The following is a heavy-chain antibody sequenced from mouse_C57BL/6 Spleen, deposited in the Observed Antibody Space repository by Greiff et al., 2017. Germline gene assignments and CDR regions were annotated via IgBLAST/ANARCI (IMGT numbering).Heavy chain of an antibody. CDR2: IYPGDGDT. Sequence: VQLQQSGPELVKPGASVKISCKASGYAFSSSWMNWVKQRPGKGLEWIGRIYPGDGDTNYNGKFKGTATLTADKSSSTAYMQLSSLTSEDSAVYFCARGITTAYWGQGTTLTVSS. J-gene: IGHJ2*01. V-gene: IGHV1-82*01. CDR1: GYAFSSSW. D-gene: IGHD1-2*01. CDR3: ARGITTAY.